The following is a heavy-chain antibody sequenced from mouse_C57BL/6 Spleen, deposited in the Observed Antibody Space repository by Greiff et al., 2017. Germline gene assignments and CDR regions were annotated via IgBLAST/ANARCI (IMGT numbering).Heavy chain of an antibody. D-gene: IGHD1-1*01. CDR1: GYTFTDYY. CDR2: INPNNGGT. J-gene: IGHJ2*01. CDR3: ARWDYYGSSFDY. Sequence: EVKLQQSGPELVKPGASVTISCKASGYTFTDYYMNWVKQSHGKSLEWIGDINPNNGGTSYNQKFKGKATLTVDKSSSTAYMELRSLTSEDSAVYYCARWDYYGSSFDYWGQGTTLTVSS. V-gene: IGHV1-26*01.